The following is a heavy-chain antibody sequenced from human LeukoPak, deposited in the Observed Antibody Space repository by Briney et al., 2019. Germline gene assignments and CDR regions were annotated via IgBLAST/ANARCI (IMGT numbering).Heavy chain of an antibody. D-gene: IGHD2-21*02. CDR2: ISSSSSTI. CDR1: GFTFSSYS. J-gene: IGHJ6*02. CDR3: AREVTYYGMDV. Sequence: GGSLRLSCAASGFTFSSYSMNWVRQAPGKGLEWVSYISSSSSTIYYADSVKGRFTISRDNAKNSLYLQMNSLRAEDTAVYYCAREVTYYGMDVWGQGTTVTVSS. V-gene: IGHV3-48*04.